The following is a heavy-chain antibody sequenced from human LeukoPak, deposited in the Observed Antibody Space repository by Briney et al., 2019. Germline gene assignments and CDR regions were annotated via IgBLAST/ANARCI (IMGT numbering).Heavy chain of an antibody. CDR2: ISSSGSDI. J-gene: IGHJ4*02. CDR3: ASGPQVRVTDY. CDR1: AFTFNDYY. Sequence: GGSLRLSCAASAFTFNDYYMSWIRQAPGKGLEWLSYISSSGSDIEYADSVKGRFTISRDNAKNSLYLQMNSLRAEDTAVYYCASGPQVRVTDYWGQGTLVTVSS. V-gene: IGHV3-11*04. D-gene: IGHD3-10*01.